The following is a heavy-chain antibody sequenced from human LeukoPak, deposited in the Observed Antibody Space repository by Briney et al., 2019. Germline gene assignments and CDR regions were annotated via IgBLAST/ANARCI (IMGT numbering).Heavy chain of an antibody. CDR2: ISVSGGST. CDR1: GFTFSSYA. J-gene: IGHJ4*02. D-gene: IGHD1-26*01. V-gene: IGHV3-23*01. CDR3: AKDSRQSSYFDY. Sequence: PGGSLRLSCAASGFTFSSYAMSWVRQAPGKGLEWISTISVSGGSTYSADSVKGRFTISRDNSKNTLYLQMSSLRAEDSAVYYCAKDSRQSSYFDYWGQGILVTVSS.